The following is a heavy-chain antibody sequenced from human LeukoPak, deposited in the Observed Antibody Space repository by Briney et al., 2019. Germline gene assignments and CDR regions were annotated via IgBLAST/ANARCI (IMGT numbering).Heavy chain of an antibody. CDR1: GDSISSTSYF. Sequence: SETLSLTCTVSGDSISSTSYFWGWIRQPPGKGLVWIGSIYSSGSTYYNPSLKSRVTISVDTSKNQFSLKLSSVTAADTAVYYCARDTYNWNVDVFDPWGQGTLVTVSS. D-gene: IGHD1-20*01. CDR3: ARDTYNWNVDVFDP. CDR2: IYSSGST. J-gene: IGHJ5*02. V-gene: IGHV4-39*07.